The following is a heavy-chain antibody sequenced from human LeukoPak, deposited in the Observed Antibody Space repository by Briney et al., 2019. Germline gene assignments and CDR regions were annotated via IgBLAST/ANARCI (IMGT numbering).Heavy chain of an antibody. CDR1: GFTFSSYA. CDR3: ARDPFYSNPHFDY. D-gene: IGHD4-11*01. V-gene: IGHV3-30-3*01. Sequence: GGSLRLYCAASGFTFSSYAMHWVRQASGKGLEWVAVISYDGSNKYYADSVKGRFTISRDNSKNTLYLQMNSLRAEDTAVYYCARDPFYSNPHFDYWGQGTLVTVSS. J-gene: IGHJ4*02. CDR2: ISYDGSNK.